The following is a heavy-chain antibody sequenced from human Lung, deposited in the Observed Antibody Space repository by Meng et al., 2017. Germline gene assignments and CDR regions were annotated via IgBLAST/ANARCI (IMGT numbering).Heavy chain of an antibody. CDR3: ARGPTTMAHDFDY. Sequence: HVQPPTGAAGLFRRSETRSCTCVLFGGSFSDDYWILSRQPPGKRLEWIGEINHSGSTNYNPSLESRATISVDTSQTNLSLKLSSVTAADSAVYYCARGPTTMAHDFDYWGQGTLVTVSS. CDR2: INHSGST. CDR1: GGSFSDDY. J-gene: IGHJ4*02. V-gene: IGHV4-34*01. D-gene: IGHD4-11*01.